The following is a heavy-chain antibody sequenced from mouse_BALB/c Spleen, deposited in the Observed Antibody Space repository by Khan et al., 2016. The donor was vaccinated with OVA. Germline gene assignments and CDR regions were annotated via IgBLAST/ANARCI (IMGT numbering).Heavy chain of an antibody. Sequence: VQLKQSGPGLVKPSQSLSLTYTVTGYSITSGYGWNWIRQFPGNKLEWMGYISYSGSTNYNPSLKSRISITRDTSKNQFFLQLNSVTTEDTATXYCARTARIKYWGQGTTLTVSS. J-gene: IGHJ2*01. V-gene: IGHV3-2*02. CDR1: GYSITSGYG. CDR2: ISYSGST. D-gene: IGHD1-2*01. CDR3: ARTARIKY.